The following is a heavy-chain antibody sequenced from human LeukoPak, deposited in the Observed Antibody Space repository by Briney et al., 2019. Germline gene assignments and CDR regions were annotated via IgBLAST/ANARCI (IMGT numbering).Heavy chain of an antibody. CDR2: IYYSGST. J-gene: IGHJ4*02. D-gene: IGHD3-22*01. Sequence: KTSETLSLTCTVSGDSISSSSYYWGWIRQPPGKGLEWIGNIYYSGSTYYNPSLRSRLTISLDTSKNQFSLTLSSVTAADTAVYYCARLQYYYDSNGYYSLYYFDYWGQGTVVTVSS. CDR1: GDSISSSSYY. CDR3: ARLQYYYDSNGYYSLYYFDY. V-gene: IGHV4-39*01.